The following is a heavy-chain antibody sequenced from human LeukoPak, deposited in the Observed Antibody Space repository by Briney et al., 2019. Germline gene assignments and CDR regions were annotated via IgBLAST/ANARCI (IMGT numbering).Heavy chain of an antibody. D-gene: IGHD6-6*01. V-gene: IGHV4-59*01. CDR2: IYYTGST. CDR3: ARDGPYSSSSNWFDP. CDR1: GGSIGSYY. J-gene: IGHJ5*02. Sequence: SETLSLTCTVSGGSIGSYYWSWIRQPPGKGLEWIGYIYYTGSTNFNPSLKSRVTMSVGTSKSQFSLKLSSVTAADTAMYYCARDGPYSSSSNWFDPWGQGTLVTVSS.